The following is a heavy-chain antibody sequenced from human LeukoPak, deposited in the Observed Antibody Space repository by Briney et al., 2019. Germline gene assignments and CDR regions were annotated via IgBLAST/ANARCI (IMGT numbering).Heavy chain of an antibody. CDR2: IYPGDSDT. Sequence: GESLKIPCKGSGYSFTSYWIGWLRQMPGKGLEWMGIIYPGDSDTRYSPSFQGQVTISADKSISTAYLQWSSLKASDAAMYYCARRYCSSTSCTDLDYWGQGTLVTVSS. V-gene: IGHV5-51*01. CDR1: GYSFTSYW. D-gene: IGHD2-2*01. CDR3: ARRYCSSTSCTDLDY. J-gene: IGHJ4*02.